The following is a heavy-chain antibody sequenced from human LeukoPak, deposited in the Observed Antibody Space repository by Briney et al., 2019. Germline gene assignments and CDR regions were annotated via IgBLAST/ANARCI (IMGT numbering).Heavy chain of an antibody. CDR2: IKQDGSEK. CDR1: GFTFSSYW. Sequence: GGSLRLSCAASGFTFSSYWMSWVRQAPGKGLEWVANIKQDGSEKYYVDSVKGRFTISRDNAKNSLYLQMNSLRAEDTAVYYCARDLSHSNAFSSWSDYYFDYWGQGTLVTVSS. CDR3: ARDLSHSNAFSSWSDYYFDY. D-gene: IGHD6-13*01. V-gene: IGHV3-7*01. J-gene: IGHJ4*02.